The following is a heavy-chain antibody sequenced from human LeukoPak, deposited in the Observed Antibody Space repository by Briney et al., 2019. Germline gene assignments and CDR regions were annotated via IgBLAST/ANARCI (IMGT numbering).Heavy chain of an antibody. CDR3: ARERRVAVAGTPDY. J-gene: IGHJ4*02. Sequence: GGSLRLSCAASGFTFSSYSMNWVRQAPGKGLEWVSSISSSSSYIYYADSVKGRFTISRDNAKNSLYLQMNSLRAEDTAVYYCARERRVAVAGTPDYWGQGTLVTASS. V-gene: IGHV3-21*01. CDR2: ISSSSSYI. CDR1: GFTFSSYS. D-gene: IGHD6-19*01.